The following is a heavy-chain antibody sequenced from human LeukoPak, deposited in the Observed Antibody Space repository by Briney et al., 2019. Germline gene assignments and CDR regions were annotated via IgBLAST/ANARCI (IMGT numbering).Heavy chain of an antibody. Sequence: GGSLRLSCAASGFTFSSYSMNWVRQAPGKGLEWVSYISTSGSTTYYADSVKGRFTISRDNAKNSLYLQMNSLRAEDTAVYYCARVGGGTTVVTLWDTSFDYWGQGTLVTVSS. J-gene: IGHJ4*02. D-gene: IGHD4-23*01. CDR1: GFTFSSYS. CDR2: ISTSGSTT. CDR3: ARVGGGTTVVTLWDTSFDY. V-gene: IGHV3-48*01.